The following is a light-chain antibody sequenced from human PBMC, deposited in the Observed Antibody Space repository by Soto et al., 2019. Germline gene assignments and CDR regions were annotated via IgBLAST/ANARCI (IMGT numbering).Light chain of an antibody. J-gene: IGKJ1*01. V-gene: IGKV3-20*01. Sequence: EIVLTQSPGTLSLSPGERATLSCRASQSVSAYLAWYQHKPGQAPRLLIYGASSRATGIPYRFSGSGFGTDFSLIISRLEPEDFAVYYCQQYGTSVRTFGQGTKVEIK. CDR1: QSVSAY. CDR3: QQYGTSVRT. CDR2: GAS.